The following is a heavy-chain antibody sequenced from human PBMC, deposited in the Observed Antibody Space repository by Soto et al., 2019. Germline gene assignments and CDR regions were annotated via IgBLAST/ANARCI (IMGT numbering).Heavy chain of an antibody. V-gene: IGHV3-11*01. CDR1: GFTFSDYY. CDR2: ISSSGSTI. D-gene: IGHD2-15*01. CDR3: ARKYSWVPKRGMDV. J-gene: IGHJ6*02. Sequence: PGGSLRLSCAASGFTFSDYYMSWIRQAPGKGLEWVSYISSSGSTIYYADSVKGRFTISRDNAKNSLYLQMNSLRAEDTAVYYCARKYSWVPKRGMDVWGQGTTVTVSS.